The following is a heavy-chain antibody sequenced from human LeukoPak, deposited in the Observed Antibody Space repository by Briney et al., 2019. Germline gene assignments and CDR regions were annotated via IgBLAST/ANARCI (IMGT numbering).Heavy chain of an antibody. CDR1: GFDFATYW. Sequence: GGSLRLSCSASGFDFATYWINWVRQAPGKGLEWVANTSPDGSARYVDAVRGRFTTSRDNAKNSLSMEMNSLRAEDTAVYYCAGWGGGVNHWGQGTLVTVSS. CDR3: AGWGGGVNH. D-gene: IGHD3-16*01. V-gene: IGHV3-7*01. J-gene: IGHJ4*02. CDR2: TSPDGSAR.